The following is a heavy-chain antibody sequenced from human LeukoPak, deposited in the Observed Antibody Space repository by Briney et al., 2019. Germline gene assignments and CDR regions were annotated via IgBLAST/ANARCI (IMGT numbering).Heavy chain of an antibody. V-gene: IGHV3-74*01. J-gene: IGHJ4*02. CDR3: ATPGIRDQYDFDS. D-gene: IGHD6-13*01. Sequence: PGGSLRLSCTASKVTFSNYWMHWVRQAPGKGLVWVSHINTDGTTTNYADSVRGRFTISRDNAKNTLYLQMNSLRAEDTALYYCATPGIRDQYDFDSWGQGTLVTVSS. CDR2: INTDGTTT. CDR1: KVTFSNYW.